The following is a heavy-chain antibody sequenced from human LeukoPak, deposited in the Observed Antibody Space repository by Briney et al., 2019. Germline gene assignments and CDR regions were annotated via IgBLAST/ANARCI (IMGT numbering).Heavy chain of an antibody. Sequence: GGSLRLSCAASGFTFSSYSMNWVRQAPGKGLEWVSSISSSSSYIYYADSVKGRFTISRDNAKNSLYLQMNSLRSEDTAVYYCAREAARPMNHYYYYYMDVWGKGTTVTVSS. D-gene: IGHD6-6*01. J-gene: IGHJ6*03. CDR1: GFTFSSYS. CDR2: ISSSSSYI. CDR3: AREAARPMNHYYYYYMDV. V-gene: IGHV3-21*04.